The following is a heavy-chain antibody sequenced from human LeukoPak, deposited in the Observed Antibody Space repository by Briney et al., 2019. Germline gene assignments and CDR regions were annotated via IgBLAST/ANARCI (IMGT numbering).Heavy chain of an antibody. CDR1: GFTFSSHD. V-gene: IGHV3-13*01. CDR2: IGPAGDT. Sequence: GGSLRLSCAASGFTFSSHDMHWVRQAPGKGLEWVSAIGPAGDTYYPGSVKGRFTISRENAKNSLYLQMNSLRAGDTAVYYCTRFSYGLYEYWGQGTLVTVSS. D-gene: IGHD2-8*01. CDR3: TRFSYGLYEY. J-gene: IGHJ4*02.